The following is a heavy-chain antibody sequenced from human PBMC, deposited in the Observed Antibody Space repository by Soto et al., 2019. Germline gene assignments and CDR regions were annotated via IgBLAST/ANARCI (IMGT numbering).Heavy chain of an antibody. J-gene: IGHJ3*02. CDR3: ARDSSIAARNDAFDI. V-gene: IGHV3-21*01. D-gene: IGHD6-6*01. Sequence: GGSLRLSCAASGFTFSSYSMNWVRQAPGKGLEWVSSISSGSSDIYYVDTVKGRFPISRDKAKNSLYLQMNSLTAEDTAVYDCARDSSIAARNDAFDIWGQGTMVTVSS. CDR1: GFTFSSYS. CDR2: ISSGSSDI.